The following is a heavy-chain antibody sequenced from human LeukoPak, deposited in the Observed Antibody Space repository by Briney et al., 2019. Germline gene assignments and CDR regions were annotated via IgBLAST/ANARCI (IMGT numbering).Heavy chain of an antibody. J-gene: IGHJ3*02. CDR2: INPNSGGT. Sequence: GASVKVSCKASGYTFTGYYMHWVRQAPGQGLEWMGWINPNSGGTNYAQKFQGRVTMTRATSISTAYMELSRLRSDDTAVYYCARETGMEIHAFDIWGQGTMVTVSS. CDR1: GYTFTGYY. D-gene: IGHD1-1*01. V-gene: IGHV1-2*02. CDR3: ARETGMEIHAFDI.